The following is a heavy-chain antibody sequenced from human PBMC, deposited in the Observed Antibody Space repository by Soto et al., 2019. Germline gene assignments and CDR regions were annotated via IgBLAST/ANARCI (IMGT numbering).Heavy chain of an antibody. CDR1: GGTFSSYA. V-gene: IGHV1-69*06. D-gene: IGHD5-12*01. CDR2: IIPIFGTA. J-gene: IGHJ5*02. CDR3: ARRLVATMSVTYNWFDP. Sequence: QVQLVQSGAEVKKPGSSVKVSCKASGGTFSSYAISWVRQAPGQGLEWMGGIIPIFGTANYAQKFQGRVTITADKSTSTAYMELSSLRSEDTAVYYCARRLVATMSVTYNWFDPWGQGTLVTVSS.